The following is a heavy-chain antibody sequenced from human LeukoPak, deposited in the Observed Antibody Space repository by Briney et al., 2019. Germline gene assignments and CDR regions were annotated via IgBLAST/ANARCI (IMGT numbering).Heavy chain of an antibody. CDR1: GFAFSSYA. V-gene: IGHV3-23*01. CDR2: ISGSGGST. D-gene: IGHD6-13*01. Sequence: GASLRLSCAASGFAFSSYAMSWVRQAPGKGLEWVSAISGSGGSTYYADSVKGRFTISRDNSENTLYLQMNSLRAEDTAVYYCAKDVAAAGPQDYYYYYGMDVWGQGTTVTVSS. CDR3: AKDVAAAGPQDYYYYYGMDV. J-gene: IGHJ6*02.